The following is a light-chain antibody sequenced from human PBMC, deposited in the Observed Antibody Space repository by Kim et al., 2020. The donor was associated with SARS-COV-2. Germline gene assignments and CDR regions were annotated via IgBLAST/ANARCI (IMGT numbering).Light chain of an antibody. CDR1: SGHSNYA. V-gene: IGLV4-69*01. Sequence: ASVKLTCTLSSGHSNYAIAWHQQQPEKGPRYLMNLKSDGSRSKGDGIPDRFSGSSSGAERYLIISSLQSEDEADYYCQTWGSGMGVFGGGTQLTVL. CDR2: LKSDGSR. CDR3: QTWGSGMGV. J-gene: IGLJ3*02.